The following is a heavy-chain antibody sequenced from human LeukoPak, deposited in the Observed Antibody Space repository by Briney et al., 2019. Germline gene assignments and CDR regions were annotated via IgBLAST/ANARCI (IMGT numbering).Heavy chain of an antibody. Sequence: SETLSLTCTVSGDSISSYYWYWFRQPPGKELEWIACIYYSGITHYNPSLKSRVTISLDTSKNQFSLRLSSVTATDTAVYYCARSSLGTITAGPFDYWGQGTLVTVSS. CDR1: GDSISSYY. CDR3: ARSSLGTITAGPFDY. J-gene: IGHJ4*02. D-gene: IGHD5-12*01. V-gene: IGHV4-59*12. CDR2: IYYSGIT.